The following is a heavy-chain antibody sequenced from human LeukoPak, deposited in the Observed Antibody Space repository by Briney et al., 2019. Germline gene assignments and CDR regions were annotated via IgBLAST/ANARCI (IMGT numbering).Heavy chain of an antibody. CDR3: ARPRKSWNYYFDY. CDR1: GGSISSSSYY. Sequence: PSETLSLTCTVSGGSISSSSYYWGWIRQPPGKGLEWIGSIYYSGGTYYNPSLKSRVTISVDTSKNQFSLKLSSVTAADTAVYYCARPRKSWNYYFDYWGQGTLVTVSS. CDR2: IYYSGGT. J-gene: IGHJ4*02. D-gene: IGHD1-7*01. V-gene: IGHV4-39*01.